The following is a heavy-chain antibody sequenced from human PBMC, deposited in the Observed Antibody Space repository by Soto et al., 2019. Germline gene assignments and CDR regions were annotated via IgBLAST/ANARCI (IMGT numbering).Heavy chain of an antibody. J-gene: IGHJ4*02. CDR1: GFTFRSYW. Sequence: GSLRLSCAASGFTFRSYWMSWVRQAPGKGLEWVANIKQDGSEKYYVDSVKGRFTISRDNAKNSLYLQMNSLRAEDTAVYYCARGRAYYYDSSGFDYFDYWGQGTLVTVSS. CDR3: ARGRAYYYDSSGFDYFDY. V-gene: IGHV3-7*01. D-gene: IGHD3-22*01. CDR2: IKQDGSEK.